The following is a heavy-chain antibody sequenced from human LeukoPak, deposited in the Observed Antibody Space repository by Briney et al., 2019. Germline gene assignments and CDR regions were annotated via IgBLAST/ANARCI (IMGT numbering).Heavy chain of an antibody. CDR2: IFYSGST. D-gene: IGHD4-17*01. CDR3: ARPGEDYGDYVFDY. CDR1: GGSISTSNYY. Sequence: SETLSLTCTVSGGSISTSNYYWGWIRQPPGKGLEWIGNIFYSGSTYYSPSLRSRVTISLDTSRNQFSLKLNSVTAADTAVYYCARPGEDYGDYVFDYWGQGTLVTVSS. V-gene: IGHV4-39*07. J-gene: IGHJ4*02.